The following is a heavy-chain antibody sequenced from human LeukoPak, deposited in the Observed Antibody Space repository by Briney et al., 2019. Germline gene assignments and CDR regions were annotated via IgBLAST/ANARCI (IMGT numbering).Heavy chain of an antibody. V-gene: IGHV4-61*02. CDR2: IYTSGST. Sequence: SETLSLTCTVSGGSISSGSYYWSWIRQPAGKGLEWIGRIYTSGSTNYNPSLKSRVTISVDTSKNQFSLKLSSVTAADTAVYYCARDGCSSTSCYAVRSAFDIWGQGTMVTVSS. CDR1: GGSISSGSYY. CDR3: ARDGCSSTSCYAVRSAFDI. J-gene: IGHJ3*02. D-gene: IGHD2-2*01.